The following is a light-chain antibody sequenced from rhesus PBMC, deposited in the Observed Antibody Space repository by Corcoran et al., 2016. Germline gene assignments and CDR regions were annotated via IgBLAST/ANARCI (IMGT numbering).Light chain of an antibody. J-gene: IGKJ3*01. Sequence: DIQMTQSPSSLSASVGDRVTVTCRASQGINKELSWYQQKPGKAPTLLIYAASSLHTGASSRYSGRGSGTDYTLSISSLQPEDVATYFCLQVYTAPFTFGPGTKLDI. V-gene: IGKV1-94*01. CDR2: AAS. CDR3: LQVYTAPFT. CDR1: QGINKE.